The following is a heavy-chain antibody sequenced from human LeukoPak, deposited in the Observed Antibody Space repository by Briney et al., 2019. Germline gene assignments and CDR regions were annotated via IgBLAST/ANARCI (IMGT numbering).Heavy chain of an antibody. CDR2: ISGSGGST. V-gene: IGHV3-23*01. CDR3: ARMGYCSSTSCYWGAFDI. CDR1: GFTLSSYA. Sequence: GGSLRLSCAASGFTLSSYAMSWVRQAPGKGLEWVSAISGSGGSTYYADSVKGRFTISRDNAKNSLYLQMNSLRAEDTAVYYCARMGYCSSTSCYWGAFDIWGQGTMVTVSS. J-gene: IGHJ3*02. D-gene: IGHD2-2*01.